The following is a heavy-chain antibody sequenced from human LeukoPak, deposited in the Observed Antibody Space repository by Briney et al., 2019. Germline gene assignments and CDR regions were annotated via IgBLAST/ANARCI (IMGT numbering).Heavy chain of an antibody. V-gene: IGHV3-30*18. Sequence: GGSLRLSCAASGFTFSRYGMHWVRQTPGKGLEWVGVISSDGSEKYYADSVKGRLTISRDNSKDTLYLQVNGLRAEDTAVYYCAKKNAVTGTTRAFDIWGQGTMVTVSS. CDR2: ISSDGSEK. CDR3: AKKNAVTGTTRAFDI. J-gene: IGHJ3*02. D-gene: IGHD1-20*01. CDR1: GFTFSRYG.